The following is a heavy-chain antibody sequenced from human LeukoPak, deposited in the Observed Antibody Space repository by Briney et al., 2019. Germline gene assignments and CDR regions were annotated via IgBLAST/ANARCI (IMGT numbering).Heavy chain of an antibody. CDR1: GFTFSSYA. J-gene: IGHJ4*02. Sequence: GGSLRLSCAASGFTFSSYAMSWVRQAPGKGLEWVSGISGSGGSTYYADSGKGRFTISRDNSKNTLYLQMNSLRAEDTATYYCAKGGGILPTAIRRYFDYWGQGTLVTVSS. D-gene: IGHD2-2*02. CDR3: AKGGGILPTAIRRYFDY. V-gene: IGHV3-23*01. CDR2: ISGSGGST.